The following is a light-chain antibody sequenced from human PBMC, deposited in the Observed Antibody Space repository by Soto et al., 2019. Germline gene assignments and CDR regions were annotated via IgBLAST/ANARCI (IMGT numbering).Light chain of an antibody. CDR1: SSDVGSYNL. Sequence: QSALTQPVSVSGSPGQSITISGTGTSSDVGSYNLVSWYQQHPGKAPKLMIYEGSKRPSGVSNRFSGSKSGNTASLTISGLQAEHEADYYCCSYAGSSTWVFGGGTQLTVL. CDR3: CSYAGSSTWV. V-gene: IGLV2-23*01. J-gene: IGLJ2*01. CDR2: EGS.